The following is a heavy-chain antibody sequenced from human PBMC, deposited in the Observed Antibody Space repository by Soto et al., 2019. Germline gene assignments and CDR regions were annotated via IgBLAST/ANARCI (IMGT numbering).Heavy chain of an antibody. CDR1: GFTFSSYA. V-gene: IGHV3-30-3*01. J-gene: IGHJ4*02. CDR3: ARAAGGYYYYFDY. Sequence: ESGGGVVQPGRSLRLSCAASGFTFSSYAMHWVRQAPGKGLEWVAVISYDGSNKYYADSVKGRFTISRDNSKNTLYLQMNSLRAEDTAVYYCARAAGGYYYYFDYWGQGTLVTVSS. D-gene: IGHD3-22*01. CDR2: ISYDGSNK.